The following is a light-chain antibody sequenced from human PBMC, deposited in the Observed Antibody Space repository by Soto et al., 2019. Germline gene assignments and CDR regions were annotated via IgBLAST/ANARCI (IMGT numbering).Light chain of an antibody. J-gene: IGKJ3*01. CDR1: QSVSSY. Sequence: EIVLTQSPATLSLSPGERATLSCRASQSVSSYLAWYQQKPGQAPRLLIYDASNRATGIPARFSGSGSGTDFTLTISSLEPEDFAVYYCQRGLTFGPGTKVYIK. CDR2: DAS. CDR3: QRGLT. V-gene: IGKV3-11*01.